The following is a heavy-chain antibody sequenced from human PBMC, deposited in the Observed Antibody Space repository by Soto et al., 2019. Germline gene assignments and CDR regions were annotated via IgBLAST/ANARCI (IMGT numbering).Heavy chain of an antibody. CDR3: AREGAASHSYYYGTDV. Sequence: LRLSCAVSGFTVSTNYMGWIRQSPGKGLEWIGYIYHSGSTYYKSSFRGRVTISVDTSKNQFSLNLNSVTAADTAVYFCAREGAASHSYYYGTDVWGQGTTVTVSS. V-gene: IGHV4-30-4*08. CDR1: GFTVSTNY. J-gene: IGHJ6*02. D-gene: IGHD3-16*01. CDR2: IYHSGST.